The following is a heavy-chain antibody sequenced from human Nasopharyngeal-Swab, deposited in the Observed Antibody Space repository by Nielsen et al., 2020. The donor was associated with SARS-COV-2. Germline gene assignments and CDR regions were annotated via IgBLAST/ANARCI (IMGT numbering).Heavy chain of an antibody. CDR3: AREGSGYDLWY. J-gene: IGHJ4*02. CDR2: IIPILGIA. CDR1: GGTFSSYA. D-gene: IGHD5-12*01. Sequence: SVKVSCKASGGTFSSYAISWVRQAPGQGLEWMGRIIPILGIANYAQKFQGRVTITADKSTSTAYMGLSSLRSEDTAVYYCAREGSGYDLWYWGQGTLVTVSS. V-gene: IGHV1-69*04.